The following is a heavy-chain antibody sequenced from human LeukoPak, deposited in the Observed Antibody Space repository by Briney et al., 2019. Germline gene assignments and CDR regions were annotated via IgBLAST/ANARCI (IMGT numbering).Heavy chain of an antibody. Sequence: GGSLRLSCAASGFTFSDYYMSWIRQAPGKGLEWISYISVSGSSTNYADSVKGRLTISRDNAKNSLYLQMISLRAEDTAVYYCARCGTPNNYYGYGVDVWGQGTTVIVSS. D-gene: IGHD1-26*01. CDR3: ARCGTPNNYYGYGVDV. CDR2: ISVSGSST. V-gene: IGHV3-11*03. CDR1: GFTFSDYY. J-gene: IGHJ6*02.